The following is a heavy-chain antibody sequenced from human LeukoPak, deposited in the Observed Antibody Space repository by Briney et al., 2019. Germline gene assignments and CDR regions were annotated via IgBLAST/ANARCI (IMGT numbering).Heavy chain of an antibody. CDR3: ARGLYYYDSSGYSYHFDY. J-gene: IGHJ4*02. CDR1: GGPISNDY. CDR2: IYYSGTT. V-gene: IGHV4-59*12. D-gene: IGHD3-22*01. Sequence: SETLSLTCTVSGGPISNDYWSWIRQPPGKGLEWIGYIYYSGTTNYNPSLKSRVTISVDTSKNRFSLKLSSVTAADTAVYYCARGLYYYDSSGYSYHFDYWGQGTLVTVSS.